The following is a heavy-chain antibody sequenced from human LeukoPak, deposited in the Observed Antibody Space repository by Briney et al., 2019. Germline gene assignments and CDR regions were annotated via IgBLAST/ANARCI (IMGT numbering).Heavy chain of an antibody. V-gene: IGHV3-30*02. CDR3: ANERYSSSYPFDY. J-gene: IGHJ4*02. D-gene: IGHD6-6*01. CDR2: IRYDGSNK. CDR1: GFTFSSYG. Sequence: PGGSLRLSCAASGFTFSSYGMHWVRQAPGKGLEWVAFIRYDGSNKYYADSVKGRFTISRDNSKNTLYLQMNGLRAEDTAVYYCANERYSSSYPFDYWGQGTLVTVSS.